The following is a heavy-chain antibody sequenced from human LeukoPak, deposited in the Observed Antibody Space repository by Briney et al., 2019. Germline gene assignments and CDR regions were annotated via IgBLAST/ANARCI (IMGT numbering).Heavy chain of an antibody. CDR3: ARAGNNWSFDY. V-gene: IGHV4-59*02. D-gene: IGHD1-1*01. Sequence: SETLSLTCTVSGHSVSIYYWSWIRQPPGRGLEWIGYIYYRGNTNYNPSLKSRVTMAVDTSKNQFSLKVSSVTAADTAVYYCARAGNNWSFDYWGQGTLVTVSS. CDR2: IYYRGNT. CDR1: GHSVSIYY. J-gene: IGHJ4*02.